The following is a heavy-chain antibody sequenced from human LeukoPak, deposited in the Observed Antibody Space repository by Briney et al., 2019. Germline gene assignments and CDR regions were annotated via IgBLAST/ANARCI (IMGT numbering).Heavy chain of an antibody. V-gene: IGHV4-59*01. CDR2: IYYSGST. CDR1: GGSISSYY. D-gene: IGHD2-2*01. Sequence: SETLSLTCTVSGGSISSYYWSWIRQPPGKGLEWIGYIYYSGSTNYNPSLKSRVTISVDTSKNQFSLKLSSVTAADTAVYYCARVRDIGYCSSTSCYPNYYMDVWSKGTTVTVSS. CDR3: ARVRDIGYCSSTSCYPNYYMDV. J-gene: IGHJ6*03.